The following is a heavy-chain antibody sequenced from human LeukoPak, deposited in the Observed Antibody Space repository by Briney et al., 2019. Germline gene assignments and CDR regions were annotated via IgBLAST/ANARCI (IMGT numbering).Heavy chain of an antibody. CDR3: ARCGYDFWSGYLNYYYYYMDV. D-gene: IGHD3-3*01. CDR2: INPNSGNT. CDR1: GYTFTGYY. Sequence: GASVKVSCKASGYTFTGYYMHWVRQAPGQGLEWMGWINPNSGNTGYAQKFQGRVTMTRNTSISTAYMELSSLRSEDTAVYYCARCGYDFWSGYLNYYYYYMDVWGKGTTVTVSS. J-gene: IGHJ6*03. V-gene: IGHV1-8*02.